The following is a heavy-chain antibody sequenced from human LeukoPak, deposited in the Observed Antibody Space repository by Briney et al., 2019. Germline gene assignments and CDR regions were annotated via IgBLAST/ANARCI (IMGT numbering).Heavy chain of an antibody. D-gene: IGHD3-10*01. CDR1: GFTFSSYG. CDR3: ARLSHITMIRGTYFDS. J-gene: IGHJ4*02. Sequence: GGSLRLSCAASGFTFSSYGMSWVRQAPGKGLEWVSAISGSGGSTYYADSVKGRSTISRDNSKNTLYLQMNSLRAEDTALYYCARLSHITMIRGTYFDSWGQGTLVTVSS. CDR2: ISGSGGST. V-gene: IGHV3-23*01.